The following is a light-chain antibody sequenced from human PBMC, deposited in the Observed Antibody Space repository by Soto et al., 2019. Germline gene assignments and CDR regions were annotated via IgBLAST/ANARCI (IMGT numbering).Light chain of an antibody. V-gene: IGLV2-14*01. Sequence: QSALTQPASVSGSPGQSISISCSGTSSDVGGYNYVSWYQQHPGKAPKLMIYEVSNRPSGVSNRFSGSKSGNTASLTISGLQAEDEADYYCSSYTSSNPYGFGSGTKVTVL. CDR2: EVS. CDR3: SSYTSSNPYG. J-gene: IGLJ1*01. CDR1: SSDVGGYNY.